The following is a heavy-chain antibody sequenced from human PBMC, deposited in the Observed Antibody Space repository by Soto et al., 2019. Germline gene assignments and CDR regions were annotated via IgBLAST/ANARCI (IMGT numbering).Heavy chain of an antibody. CDR3: ARAETRVDEALDI. D-gene: IGHD3-9*01. CDR2: INPDSGGT. V-gene: IGHV1-2*04. Sequence: QVQLAQSGAEVKKPGASVKVSCKASGYIFSAYYLYWVRQAPGRGLAWVGWINPDSGGTNYAQMFLGWVTMTRDTSIRTAYMEPNSLRSDDTAVYYCARAETRVDEALDIWGQGTMVTVS. J-gene: IGHJ3*02. CDR1: GYIFSAYY.